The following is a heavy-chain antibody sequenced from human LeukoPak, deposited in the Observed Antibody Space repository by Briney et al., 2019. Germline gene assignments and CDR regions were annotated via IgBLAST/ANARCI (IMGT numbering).Heavy chain of an antibody. CDR1: GFTFDDYA. CDR3: AKDPSSSYYYGMDV. D-gene: IGHD6-13*01. CDR2: ISWNSGSI. J-gene: IGHJ6*02. Sequence: GGSLRLSCAASGFTFDDYAMHWVRQAPGKGLEWVSGISWNSGSIGYADSVKGRFTIPRDNAKNSLYLQMNSLRAEDTALYYCAKDPSSSYYYGMDVWGQGTTVTVSS. V-gene: IGHV3-9*01.